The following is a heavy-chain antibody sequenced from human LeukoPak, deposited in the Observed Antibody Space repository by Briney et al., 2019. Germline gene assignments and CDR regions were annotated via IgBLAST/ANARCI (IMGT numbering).Heavy chain of an antibody. Sequence: PGGSLRLSCAASGFTFSSYSMNWVRQAPGKGLEWVSSISSSSSYIYYADSVKGRFTISRDNAKNSLYLQMNSLRAEDTAVYYCARGPLPGNYYYYGTDVWGQGTTVTVSS. CDR1: GFTFSSYS. V-gene: IGHV3-21*01. J-gene: IGHJ6*02. CDR3: ARGPLPGNYYYYGTDV. D-gene: IGHD2-15*01. CDR2: ISSSSSYI.